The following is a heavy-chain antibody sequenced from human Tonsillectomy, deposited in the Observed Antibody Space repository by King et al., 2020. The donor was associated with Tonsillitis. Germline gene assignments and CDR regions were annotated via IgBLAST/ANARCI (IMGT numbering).Heavy chain of an antibody. Sequence: QLVQSGAEVKKPGESLRISCKGSGYNYATYWIVWVRQMPGKGLEWMGRINPSDLYTDYSPSFQGHVTISTDKSINTAFLQWSSLRASDTAIYYCARIIMITFGGDLVGNWFDSWGQGSLVTVSS. CDR3: ARIIMITFGGDLVGNWFDS. J-gene: IGHJ5*01. CDR1: GYNYATYW. CDR2: INPSDLYT. D-gene: IGHD3-16*02. V-gene: IGHV5-10-1*01.